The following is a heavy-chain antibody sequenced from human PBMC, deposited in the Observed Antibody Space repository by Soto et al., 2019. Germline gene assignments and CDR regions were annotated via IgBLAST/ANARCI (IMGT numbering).Heavy chain of an antibody. J-gene: IGHJ4*02. CDR2: INHLETT. Sequence: SETLSLTCTVSGASITFGGYSWSWIRQTPGKGLEWIGYINHLETTFYNPSFESRLTLSIDRAKNQFSLKLHSMSAADRAVYFCARGGGSDSFDYWGQGIMVTVYS. V-gene: IGHV4-30-2*01. CDR1: GASITFGGYS. CDR3: ARGGGSDSFDY. D-gene: IGHD1-26*01.